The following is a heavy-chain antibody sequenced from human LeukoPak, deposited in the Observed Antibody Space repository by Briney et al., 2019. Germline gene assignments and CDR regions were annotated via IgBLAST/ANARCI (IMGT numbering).Heavy chain of an antibody. Sequence: SETLSLTCTVSGGSLSSGSYYWSWIRQPAGKGLEWIGRIYTSGSTNYNPSLKSRVTISVDTSKNQFSLKLSSVTAADTAVYYCARIGYCSGGSCSFGYWGQGTLVTVSS. J-gene: IGHJ4*02. D-gene: IGHD2-15*01. CDR3: ARIGYCSGGSCSFGY. CDR1: GGSLSSGSYY. V-gene: IGHV4-61*02. CDR2: IYTSGST.